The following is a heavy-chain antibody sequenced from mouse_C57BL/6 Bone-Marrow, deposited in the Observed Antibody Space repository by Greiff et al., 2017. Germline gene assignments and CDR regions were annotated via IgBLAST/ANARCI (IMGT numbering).Heavy chain of an antibody. CDR3: ARFLPPGDD. Sequence: QVQLLQSAPGLVRPGVSVQISCTGSGFTFTDSAMHWVKQSHAKSLEWIGVISIYYGDASYIQKFKDKATMTVDKPYSTVSMELDRLTSEDSAVEYCARFLPPGDDGGQGTTLTVAS. CDR1: GFTFTDSA. V-gene: IGHV1-67*01. J-gene: IGHJ2*01. CDR2: ISIYYGDA.